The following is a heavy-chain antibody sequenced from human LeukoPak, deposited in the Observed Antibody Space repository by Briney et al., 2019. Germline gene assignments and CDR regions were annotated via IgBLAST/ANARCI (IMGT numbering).Heavy chain of an antibody. CDR2: IYSGGST. Sequence: GGSLRLSCAASGFTVSGNYMSWVRQAPGEGLEGVGVIYSGGSTYYADSVKGRFTISRDNSKNTLYLQMNSLRAEDTAVYYCASDFGEYYYYGMDVWGQGTTVTVSS. J-gene: IGHJ6*02. V-gene: IGHV3-53*01. CDR3: ASDFGEYYYYGMDV. CDR1: GFTVSGNY. D-gene: IGHD3-10*01.